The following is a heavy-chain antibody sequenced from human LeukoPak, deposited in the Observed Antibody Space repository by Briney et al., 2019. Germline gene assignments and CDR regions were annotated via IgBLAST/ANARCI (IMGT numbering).Heavy chain of an antibody. Sequence: QPGGSLRLSCAASGFTFSSYAMSWVRQAPGKGLEWVSAISGSGGSTYYADSVKGRFTISRDNSKNTLYLQMNSLRAEDTAVYYCAKRDYSSGWYAPDYWGQGTLVTVSS. CDR1: GFTFSSYA. V-gene: IGHV3-23*01. CDR2: ISGSGGST. J-gene: IGHJ4*02. D-gene: IGHD6-19*01. CDR3: AKRDYSSGWYAPDY.